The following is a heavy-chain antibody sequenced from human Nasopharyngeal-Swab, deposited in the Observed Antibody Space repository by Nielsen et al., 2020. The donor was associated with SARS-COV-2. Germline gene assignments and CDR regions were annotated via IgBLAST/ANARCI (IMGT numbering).Heavy chain of an antibody. D-gene: IGHD6-13*01. Sequence: WIRQSPSRGLEWLGRTYYRSKWYNDYAVSVKSRITINPDTSKNQFSLQLNSVTPEDTAVYYCARKSGVLEQQLVRGRWFDPWGQGTLVTVSS. J-gene: IGHJ5*02. CDR3: ARKSGVLEQQLVRGRWFDP. V-gene: IGHV6-1*01. CDR2: TYYRSKWYN.